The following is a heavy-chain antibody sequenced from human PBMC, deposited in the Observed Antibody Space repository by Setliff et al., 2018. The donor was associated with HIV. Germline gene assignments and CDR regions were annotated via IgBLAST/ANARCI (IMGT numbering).Heavy chain of an antibody. CDR3: ARDRLAVAGTLGY. CDR1: GYTFSDYD. Sequence: ASVKVSCKASGYTFSDYDVAWVRQAPGQGLEWMGWISAYNGNTNYAQKLQGRVTMTTDTSTSTAYMELRSLRSDDTAVYYCARDRLAVAGTLGYWGQGTLVTVSS. CDR2: ISAYNGNT. D-gene: IGHD6-19*01. V-gene: IGHV1-18*01. J-gene: IGHJ4*02.